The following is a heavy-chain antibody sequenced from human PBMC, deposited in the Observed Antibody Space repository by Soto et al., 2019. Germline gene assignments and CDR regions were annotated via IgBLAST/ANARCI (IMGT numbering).Heavy chain of an antibody. CDR1: GYTLTELS. D-gene: IGHD3-10*01. CDR3: AIQYYYGSGRTYSSDY. CDR2: FDPEDGET. Sequence: ASVKVSCKVSGYTLTELSMHWVRQAPGKGLEWMGGFDPEDGETIYAQKFQGRVTMTEDTSTDTAYMELSSLRSEDTAVYYCAIQYYYGSGRTYSSDYWCQAPLVTVSS. J-gene: IGHJ4*02. V-gene: IGHV1-24*01.